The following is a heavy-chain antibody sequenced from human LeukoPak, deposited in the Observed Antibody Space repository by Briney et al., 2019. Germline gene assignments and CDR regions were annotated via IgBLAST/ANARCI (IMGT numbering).Heavy chain of an antibody. D-gene: IGHD3-16*01. V-gene: IGHV3-21*04. Sequence: GGSLRLSCAASGFTFNTYSLNWVRLAPGKRLEWVSSISSSSNYIYYAESLKGRFTVSRDNAKNSLYLQMNSLRTDDTALYYCAKERGRLVDYWGQGTLVTVSS. CDR3: AKERGRLVDY. CDR2: ISSSSNYI. CDR1: GFTFNTYS. J-gene: IGHJ4*02.